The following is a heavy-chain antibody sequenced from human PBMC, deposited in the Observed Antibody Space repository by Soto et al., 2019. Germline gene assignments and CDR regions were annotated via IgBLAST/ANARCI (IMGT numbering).Heavy chain of an antibody. V-gene: IGHV3-7*03. CDR2: IKQDEREK. J-gene: IGHJ4*02. CDR1: GLRFSDYW. CDR3: ASDKFNGIYFVRGVTYYFDY. D-gene: IGHD3-10*01. Sequence: PGGSLRLSCTTSGLRFSDYWMSWVRQAPGKGLEWVANIKQDEREKNYVDSVKGRFTISRDNAKNSLYLQMDSLRAEDTAVYYCASDKFNGIYFVRGVTYYFDYWGQGPLVTVSS.